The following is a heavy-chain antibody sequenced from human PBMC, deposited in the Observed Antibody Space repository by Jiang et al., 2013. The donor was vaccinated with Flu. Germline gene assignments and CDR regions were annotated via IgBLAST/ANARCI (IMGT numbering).Heavy chain of an antibody. Sequence: SVSSNSAAWNWIRRSPSRGLEWLGRTYYRSKWYNDYAVSVKSRITINPDTSKNQFSLQLNSVTPEDTAVYYCAREGSSGWSGFDYWGQGTLVTVSS. D-gene: IGHD6-19*01. CDR1: SVSSNSAA. CDR3: AREGSSGWSGFDY. CDR2: TYYRSKWYN. V-gene: IGHV6-1*01. J-gene: IGHJ4*02.